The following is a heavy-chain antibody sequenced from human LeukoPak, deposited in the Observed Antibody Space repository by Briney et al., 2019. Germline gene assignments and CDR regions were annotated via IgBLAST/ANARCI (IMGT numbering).Heavy chain of an antibody. D-gene: IGHD5-24*01. CDR2: IKQDGSEE. Sequence: GGSLRLSCAASGFTFNSYWMSWVRQPPGKGLEWVANIKQDGSEEYYVDSVKGRFTISRDNAKNSLILQMNSLRAEDTAVYYCARLYDDCTTSTCLWYFDYWGQGTLVTAPS. J-gene: IGHJ4*02. CDR1: GFTFNSYW. V-gene: IGHV3-7*01. CDR3: ARLYDDCTTSTCLWYFDY.